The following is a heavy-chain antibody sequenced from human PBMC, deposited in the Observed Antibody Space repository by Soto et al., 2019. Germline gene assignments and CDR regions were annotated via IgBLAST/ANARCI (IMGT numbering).Heavy chain of an antibody. V-gene: IGHV3-72*01. CDR2: SRDKPQGYST. D-gene: IGHD3-22*01. CDR3: VRATYFSDSSGYTRCLDD. Sequence: GGSLRLSCAGPGFTLSDHYIDWVRPAPGKGLEWVGRSRDKPQGYSTAYAASVKGRFTTSRDESKNSAYLQMNSLKTEDTAVYYCVRATYFSDSSGYTRCLDDWGQGTLVTVS. J-gene: IGHJ4*02. CDR1: GFTLSDHY.